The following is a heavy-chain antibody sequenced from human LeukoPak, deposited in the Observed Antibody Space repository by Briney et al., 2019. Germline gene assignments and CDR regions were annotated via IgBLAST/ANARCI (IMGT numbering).Heavy chain of an antibody. Sequence: SETLSLTCAVYGGSFSGYYWSWIRQPPGKGLEWIGEINHSGSTNYNPSLKSRVTISVDTSKNQFSLKLSSVTAADTAVYYCARGRTLSYYYDSSGYSDFDYWGQGAPVTVSS. J-gene: IGHJ4*02. V-gene: IGHV4-34*01. D-gene: IGHD3-22*01. CDR2: INHSGST. CDR1: GGSFSGYY. CDR3: ARGRTLSYYYDSSGYSDFDY.